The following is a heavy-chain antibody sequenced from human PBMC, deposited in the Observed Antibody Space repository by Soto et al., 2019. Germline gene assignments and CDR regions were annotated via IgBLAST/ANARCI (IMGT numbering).Heavy chain of an antibody. D-gene: IGHD2-15*01. CDR3: SNGRSGFDP. J-gene: IGHJ5*02. CDR2: ISYDGSNK. Sequence: QVQLVESGGGVVQPGRSLRLSCAASGFTFSSYGMHWVRQAPGKGLEWVAVISYDGSNKYYADSVQGRFTISRDNSKNTLYLQMNSLRAEDTAVYYCSNGRSGFDPWGQGTLVTVSS. V-gene: IGHV3-30*18. CDR1: GFTFSSYG.